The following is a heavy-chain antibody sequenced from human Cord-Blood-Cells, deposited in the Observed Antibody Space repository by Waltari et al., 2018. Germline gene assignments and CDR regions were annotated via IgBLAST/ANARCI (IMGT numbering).Heavy chain of an antibody. Sequence: QVQLQESGPGLGKPSETLSLTCTVSGCSISSYYRSWIRQPPGKGLEWIGYIYSRGSTNYNPSLKSRVTISVDTSKNQFSLKLSSVTAADTAVYYCARVYYYDSSGYYWFDPWGQGTLVTVSS. CDR3: ARVYYYDSSGYYWFDP. CDR1: GCSISSYY. J-gene: IGHJ5*02. CDR2: IYSRGST. D-gene: IGHD3-22*01. V-gene: IGHV4-59*01.